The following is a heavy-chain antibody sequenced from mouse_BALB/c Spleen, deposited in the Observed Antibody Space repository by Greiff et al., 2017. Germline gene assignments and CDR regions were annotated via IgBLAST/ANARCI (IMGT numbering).Heavy chain of an antibody. CDR3: ARHDGYSFDY. V-gene: IGHV1-55*01. CDR2: IYPGSGST. D-gene: IGHD2-3*01. CDR1: GYNFTSYW. J-gene: IGHJ2*01. Sequence: VQLQQPGAELVKPGTSVKLSCKASGYNFTSYWINWVKLRPGQGLEWIGDIYPGSGSTNYNEKFKSKATLTVDTSSSTAYMQLSSLASEDSALYYCARHDGYSFDYWGQGTTLTVSS.